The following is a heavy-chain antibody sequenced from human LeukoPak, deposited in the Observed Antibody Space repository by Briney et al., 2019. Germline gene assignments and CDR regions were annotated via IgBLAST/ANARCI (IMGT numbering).Heavy chain of an antibody. J-gene: IGHJ4*02. D-gene: IGHD3-3*01. CDR3: ARQYDFWSGPADY. Sequence: GESLKISCKGSGYSFTSYWIGWVRQMPGKGLEWMGIIYPGDSDTRYSPSFQGQVTISADKSISTAYLQWSSLKASDIAMYYCARQYDFWSGPADYWGQGTLVTVSS. V-gene: IGHV5-51*01. CDR1: GYSFTSYW. CDR2: IYPGDSDT.